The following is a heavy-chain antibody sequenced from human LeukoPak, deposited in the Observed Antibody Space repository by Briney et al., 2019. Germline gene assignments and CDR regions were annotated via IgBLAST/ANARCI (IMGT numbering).Heavy chain of an antibody. CDR2: IYYSGST. J-gene: IGHJ4*02. Sequence: PSETLSLTCAVSGGSISSGGYSWSWIRQPPGKGLEWIGYIYYSGSTNYNPSLKSRVTISVDTSKNQFSLKLSSVTAADTAVYYCARVSYSSGWYDDYFDYWGQGTLVAVSS. D-gene: IGHD6-19*01. V-gene: IGHV4-61*08. CDR3: ARVSYSSGWYDDYFDY. CDR1: GGSISSGGYS.